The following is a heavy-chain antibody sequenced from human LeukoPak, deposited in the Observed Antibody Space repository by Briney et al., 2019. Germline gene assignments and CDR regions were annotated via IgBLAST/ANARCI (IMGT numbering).Heavy chain of an antibody. Sequence: SETLSLTCTASGGSISSGDYYWSWIRQPPGKGLEWIGYIYYSGSTYYNPSLKSRVTISVDTSKNQFSLKLSSVTAADTAVNYCARVSNRRITMVRGVPNWFDPWGQGTLVTVSS. CDR3: ARVSNRRITMVRGVPNWFDP. D-gene: IGHD3-10*01. CDR2: IYYSGST. J-gene: IGHJ5*02. CDR1: GGSISSGDYY. V-gene: IGHV4-30-4*01.